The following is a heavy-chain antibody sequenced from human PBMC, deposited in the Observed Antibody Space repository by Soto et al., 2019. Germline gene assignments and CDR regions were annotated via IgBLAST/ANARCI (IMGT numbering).Heavy chain of an antibody. Sequence: GGSLRLSCSASGFTFSDENMSWVRQVPGKGLEWVSGISGGGSYIFYADSVQGRFSISIDNPKNSLFLEMNSLRVEDTAVYYCARDSDCHSTSCFFPPHVWGQGTTVTVSS. CDR2: ISGGGSYI. CDR1: GFTFSDEN. CDR3: ARDSDCHSTSCFFPPHV. V-gene: IGHV3-21*06. D-gene: IGHD2-2*01. J-gene: IGHJ6*02.